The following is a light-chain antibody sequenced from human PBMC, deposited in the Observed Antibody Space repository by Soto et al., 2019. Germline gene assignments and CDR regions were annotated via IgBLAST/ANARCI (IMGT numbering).Light chain of an antibody. J-gene: IGKJ5*01. CDR3: QKSSNSIT. Sequence: IVLTQSPATLSLSPGERATLSCRASQSVSSYLAWYQQKPGQAPRLLIYDASNRATGIPARFSGSGSGTDFTLTISSLEPEDFAVYYCQKSSNSITLGQGTRLEIK. CDR1: QSVSSY. CDR2: DAS. V-gene: IGKV3-11*01.